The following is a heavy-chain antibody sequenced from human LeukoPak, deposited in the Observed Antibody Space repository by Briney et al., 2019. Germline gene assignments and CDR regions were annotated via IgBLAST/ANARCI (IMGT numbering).Heavy chain of an antibody. V-gene: IGHV3-7*04. Sequence: GGSLRLSCAASGFAFSTYWMSWVRQAPGKGLEWLANIKEDGTGKNHVDSVKGRFTISRDNAKNSPYLQMNGLRAEDTAVYYCAREIPQQLVAMDVWGQGTTVTVSS. J-gene: IGHJ6*02. CDR3: AREIPQQLVAMDV. CDR1: GFAFSTYW. CDR2: IKEDGTGK. D-gene: IGHD6-13*01.